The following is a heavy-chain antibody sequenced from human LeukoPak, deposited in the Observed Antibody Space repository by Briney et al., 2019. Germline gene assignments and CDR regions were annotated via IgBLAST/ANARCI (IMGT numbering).Heavy chain of an antibody. CDR1: GGTFSSYA. J-gene: IGHJ5*02. CDR3: ARDWGGGILPGDRFDP. CDR2: IIPIFGTA. D-gene: IGHD2-15*01. Sequence: SVRVSCKASGGTFSSYAISWVRQAPGQGLEWMGGIIPIFGTANNTQTFQGGVTITTDESTSTAYVELSTLRPENTGVYYCARDWGGGILPGDRFDPWRQGTLVTVSS. V-gene: IGHV1-69*05.